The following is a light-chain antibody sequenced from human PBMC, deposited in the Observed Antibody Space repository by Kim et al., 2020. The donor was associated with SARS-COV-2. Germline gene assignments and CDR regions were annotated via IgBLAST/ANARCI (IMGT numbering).Light chain of an antibody. CDR2: RND. CDR1: SSNIGGNA. Sequence: GQRVTITWIGSSSNIGGNAVTWYQQLPGTAPKVLIYRNDERPSGVPDRFSGSKSGTSASLAISGLQSEDEADYHCATWDDSVKGVVFGGGTQLTVL. V-gene: IGLV1-44*01. J-gene: IGLJ2*01. CDR3: ATWDDSVKGVV.